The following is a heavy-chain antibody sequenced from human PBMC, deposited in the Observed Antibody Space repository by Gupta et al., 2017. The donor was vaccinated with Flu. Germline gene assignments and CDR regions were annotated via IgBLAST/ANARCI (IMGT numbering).Heavy chain of an antibody. J-gene: IGHJ4*02. CDR2: IAYGGSS. V-gene: IGHV4-39*01. CDR3: ASGIKGTTVTDTFDF. D-gene: IGHD2-21*02. Sequence: RQSPGKGLEAIGTIAYGGSSNYNPSLKSRATIFVDTSKNKFSLRLTSVTAADTAVYYCASGIKGTTVTDTFDFWGQGTLVTVSS.